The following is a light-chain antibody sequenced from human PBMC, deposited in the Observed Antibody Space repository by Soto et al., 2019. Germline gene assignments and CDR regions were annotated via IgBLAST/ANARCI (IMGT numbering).Light chain of an antibody. V-gene: IGLV2-11*01. J-gene: IGLJ1*01. CDR2: DVS. CDR3: CSFSRSFTDYV. Sequence: QSALTQPRSVSGSPGQSVTISCTGTSSDVGGYNHVSWYQQHPGKAPKLMISDVSKRPSGVPDRCSGSKSGNTASLTISGLQVEDEADYYCCSFSRSFTDYVFGSGTKVTVL. CDR1: SSDVGGYNH.